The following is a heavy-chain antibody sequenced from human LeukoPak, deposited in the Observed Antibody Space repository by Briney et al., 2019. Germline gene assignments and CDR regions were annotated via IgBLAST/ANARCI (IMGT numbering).Heavy chain of an antibody. CDR2: IYYSGST. V-gene: IGHV4-59*01. CDR3: ARGMGSPDY. J-gene: IGHJ4*02. D-gene: IGHD1-26*01. Sequence: SETLSLTCTVSGVTISSFYWSWIRQPPGKGLEWIGYIYYSGSTNYNPSLKSRVTISLDTSKNQFSLRLSSMTAADTAVYYCARGMGSPDYWGQGTLVTVSS. CDR1: GVTISSFY.